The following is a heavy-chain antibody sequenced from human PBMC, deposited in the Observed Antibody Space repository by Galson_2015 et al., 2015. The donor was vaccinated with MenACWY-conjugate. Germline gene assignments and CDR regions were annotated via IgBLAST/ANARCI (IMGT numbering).Heavy chain of an antibody. CDR3: ARESGRVFQY. CDR1: GDSVSSNSAA. V-gene: IGHV6-1*01. J-gene: IGHJ4*02. CDR2: TYYRSKWYS. Sequence: CAISGDSVSSNSAAWNWIRQSPSRGLEWLGRTYYRSKWYSDYAVSVKSRIAINVDTSKSQFSLHLNSVTPEDTAVYYCARESGRVFQYWGQGTLVTASS.